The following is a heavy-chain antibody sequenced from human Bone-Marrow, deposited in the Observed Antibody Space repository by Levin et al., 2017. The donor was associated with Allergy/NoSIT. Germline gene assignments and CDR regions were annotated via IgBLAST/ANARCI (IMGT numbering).Heavy chain of an antibody. Sequence: PGGSLRLSCKGSGYSFTSYWIGWVRQMPGKGLEWMGIIYPGDSDTRYSPSFQGQVTISADKSISTAYLQWSSLKASDTAMYYCASGWRGYSYGYEGFDAFEIWGQGTMVTVSS. CDR1: GYSFTSYW. J-gene: IGHJ3*02. V-gene: IGHV5-51*01. CDR3: ASGWRGYSYGYEGFDAFEI. D-gene: IGHD5-18*01. CDR2: IYPGDSDT.